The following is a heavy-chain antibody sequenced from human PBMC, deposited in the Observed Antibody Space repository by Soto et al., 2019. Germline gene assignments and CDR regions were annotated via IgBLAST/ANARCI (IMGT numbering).Heavy chain of an antibody. Sequence: GGSLRLSCAASGLTFSNAWMNWVRQAPGKGLEWVGRIKSKTDGGTTDYAAPVKGRFTISRDDSKNTLYLQMNSLKTEDTAVYYCTTPSPEIVYGDYVDAFDIWGQGTMVTVSS. V-gene: IGHV3-15*07. J-gene: IGHJ3*02. CDR3: TTPSPEIVYGDYVDAFDI. CDR1: GLTFSNAW. D-gene: IGHD4-17*01. CDR2: IKSKTDGGTT.